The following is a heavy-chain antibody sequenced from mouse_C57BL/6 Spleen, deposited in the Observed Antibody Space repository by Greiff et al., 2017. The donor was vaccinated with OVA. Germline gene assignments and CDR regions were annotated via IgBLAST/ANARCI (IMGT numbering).Heavy chain of an antibody. CDR3: ARGLYYGSSYDYAMDY. Sequence: VQLQQSGAELARPGASVKMSCKASGYTFTSYTMHWVKQRPGQGLEWIGYINPSSGYTKYNQKFKDKATLTADKSSSTAYMQLSSLTSEDSAVYYCARGLYYGSSYDYAMDYWGQGTSVTVSS. V-gene: IGHV1-4*01. CDR2: INPSSGYT. J-gene: IGHJ4*01. D-gene: IGHD1-1*01. CDR1: GYTFTSYT.